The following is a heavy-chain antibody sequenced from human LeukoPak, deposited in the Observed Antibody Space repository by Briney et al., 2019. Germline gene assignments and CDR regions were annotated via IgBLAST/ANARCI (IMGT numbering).Heavy chain of an antibody. V-gene: IGHV3-74*03. D-gene: IGHD1-26*01. CDR3: ASALGGQGGH. CDR1: GFTFSRYW. Sequence: GGSLRLSCAASGFTFSRYWMHWVRQAPGKGLVWVSLIKNDGSSTTYADSVKGRFTISRDNAKNTLFLQMNSLSVDDTAIYYCASALGGQGGHWGQGTLVTVSS. CDR2: IKNDGSST. J-gene: IGHJ4*02.